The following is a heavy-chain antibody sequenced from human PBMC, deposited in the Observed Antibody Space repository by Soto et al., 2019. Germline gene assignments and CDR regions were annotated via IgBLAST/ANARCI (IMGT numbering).Heavy chain of an antibody. CDR1: GYSFSTYW. J-gene: IGHJ4*02. CDR3: ARTTAYYFEF. CDR2: ISPGDSDT. Sequence: PGESLKISCKGSGYSFSTYWIGWVRQMPGKGLEWMGNISPGDSDTRYSPSFQGQVTISADNSIRTAFLQWSSLKASDTAIYYCARTTAYYFEFWGQGTQVTVSS. D-gene: IGHD2-21*02. V-gene: IGHV5-51*01.